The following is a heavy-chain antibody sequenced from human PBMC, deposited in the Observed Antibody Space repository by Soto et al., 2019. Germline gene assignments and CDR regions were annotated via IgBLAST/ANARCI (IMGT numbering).Heavy chain of an antibody. CDR1: GFTFSDYN. Sequence: GGSLRLSCTASGFTFSDYNMNWVRQAPGKGLEWVSYVSSSRSSMYYADSVKGRFTVSRDDAKNSLYLQMNSLRAEDTAVYYCARVGRGGSSWYKTTFNWFDPWGQGTLVTVSS. J-gene: IGHJ5*02. V-gene: IGHV3-48*01. CDR2: VSSSRSSM. D-gene: IGHD6-13*01. CDR3: ARVGRGGSSWYKTTFNWFDP.